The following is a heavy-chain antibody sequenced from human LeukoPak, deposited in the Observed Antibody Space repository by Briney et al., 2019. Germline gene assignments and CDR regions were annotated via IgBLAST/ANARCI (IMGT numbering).Heavy chain of an antibody. CDR3: ASGCSGGSCYEGTFDY. CDR2: IYYSGST. J-gene: IGHJ4*02. Sequence: SETLSLTCTVSGGSISSGSYYWSWLRQHPGKGLEWNGYIYYSGSTYYNPSLKSRVTISVDTSKNQFSLKLSSVTAADTAVYYCASGCSGGSCYEGTFDYWGQGTLVTVSS. CDR1: GGSISSGSYY. D-gene: IGHD2-15*01. V-gene: IGHV4-31*03.